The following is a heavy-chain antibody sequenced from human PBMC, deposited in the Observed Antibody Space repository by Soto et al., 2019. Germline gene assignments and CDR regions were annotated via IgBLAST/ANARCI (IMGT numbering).Heavy chain of an antibody. CDR1: GDTFSSYA. J-gene: IGHJ4*02. Sequence: QVQLVQSGAEVTAPGSSVTVSCQTSGDTFSSYAFNWVRQAPGQGLEWMGGTMPILGTVDYAQKFQGRVTITADESTRSSYMELSGLRSEDTAVYYCTRGESSDTGDYWGQGTLVTVSS. V-gene: IGHV1-69*01. D-gene: IGHD3-22*01. CDR2: TMPILGTV. CDR3: TRGESSDTGDY.